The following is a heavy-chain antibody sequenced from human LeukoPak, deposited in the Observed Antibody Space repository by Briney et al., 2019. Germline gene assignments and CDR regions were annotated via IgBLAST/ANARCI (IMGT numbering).Heavy chain of an antibody. CDR2: LNEDGSAT. D-gene: IGHD3-16*01. Sequence: GGSPRLSCAASGFTFNNNAMTWVRQAPGKGLEWVANLNEDGSATRYVDSVSGRFIISRDNTKNSLYLQMNSLRADDTAIYYCARDPLRRFDYWGQGTLVAVSS. CDR3: ARDPLRRFDY. CDR1: GFTFNNNA. J-gene: IGHJ4*02. V-gene: IGHV3-7*01.